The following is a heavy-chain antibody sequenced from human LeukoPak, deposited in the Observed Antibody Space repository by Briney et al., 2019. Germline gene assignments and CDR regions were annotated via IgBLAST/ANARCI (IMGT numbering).Heavy chain of an antibody. CDR1: GDSITSSSYY. V-gene: IGHV4-39*07. J-gene: IGHJ4*02. CDR2: MYYTGTI. Sequence: SETLSLTCTVSGDSITSSSYYWGWIRQPPGKGLEWIGTMYYTGTIYYNPSLKSRVTISVDTSKNQFSLKLSSVTAADTAVYYCARAPYSGSYYKLWGQGTLVTVSS. CDR3: ARAPYSGSYYKL. D-gene: IGHD1-26*01.